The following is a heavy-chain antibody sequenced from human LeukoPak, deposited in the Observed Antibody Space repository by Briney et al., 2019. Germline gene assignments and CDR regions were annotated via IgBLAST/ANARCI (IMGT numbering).Heavy chain of an antibody. CDR1: GFTFSSYS. V-gene: IGHV3-48*01. D-gene: IGHD2-8*01. CDR3: ARDQRGYCTNGVRWRVGAFDI. CDR2: ISSSSSTI. Sequence: SGGSLRLSCAASGFTFSSYSMNWVRQAPGKGLEWVSYISSSSSTIYYADSVKGRFTISRDNAKNSLYLQMNSLRAEDTAVYYCARDQRGYCTNGVRWRVGAFDIWGQGTMVTVSS. J-gene: IGHJ3*02.